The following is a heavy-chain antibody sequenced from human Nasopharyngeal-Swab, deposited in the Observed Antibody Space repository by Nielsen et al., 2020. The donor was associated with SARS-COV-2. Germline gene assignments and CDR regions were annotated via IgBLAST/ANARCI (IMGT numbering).Heavy chain of an antibody. V-gene: IGHV1-18*01. J-gene: IGHJ6*02. Sequence: ASVKVSCKASGYTFTGYGISWVRQAPGQGLEWMGWISAYNGNTNYAQKLRGRVTMTTDTSTSTAYMELRSLRSDDTAVYYCARDGGYYDSSGYYFPQDYYYYGMDVWGQGTTVTVSS. CDR1: GYTFTGYG. D-gene: IGHD3-22*01. CDR2: ISAYNGNT. CDR3: ARDGGYYDSSGYYFPQDYYYYGMDV.